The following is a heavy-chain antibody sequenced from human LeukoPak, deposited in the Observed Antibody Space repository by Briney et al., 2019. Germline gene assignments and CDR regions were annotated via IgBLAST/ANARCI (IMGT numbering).Heavy chain of an antibody. CDR2: IYTSGST. V-gene: IGHV4-4*07. CDR3: ARVSLVRGAPDYYFDY. J-gene: IGHJ4*02. CDR1: GDSISNYH. Sequence: PSETLSLTCTVSGDSISNYHWSWIRQPAGKGLDWIGRIYTSGSTNYNPSLKSRVTMSVDTSKNQFSLKLSSVTAADTAVYYCARVSLVRGAPDYYFDYWGQGTLVTVSS. D-gene: IGHD3-10*01.